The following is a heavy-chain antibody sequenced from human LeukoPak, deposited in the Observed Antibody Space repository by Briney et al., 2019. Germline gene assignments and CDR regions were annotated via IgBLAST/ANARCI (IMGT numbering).Heavy chain of an antibody. J-gene: IGHJ4*02. CDR1: GFTFSSYA. Sequence: AGGSLRLSCAASGFTFSSYAMSWVRQAPGEGLEWVSAISGSGGSTYYADSVKGRFTISRDNSKNTLYLQMNSLRAEDTAVYYCATMGSGSYFNFWGQGSLVTVSS. CDR2: ISGSGGST. D-gene: IGHD1-26*01. V-gene: IGHV3-23*01. CDR3: ATMGSGSYFNF.